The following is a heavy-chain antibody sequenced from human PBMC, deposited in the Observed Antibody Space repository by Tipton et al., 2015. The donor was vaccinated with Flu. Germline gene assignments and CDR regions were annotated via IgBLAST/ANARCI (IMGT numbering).Heavy chain of an antibody. Sequence: TLSLTCTVSGGSISSGGAFWSWIRQYPGKGLEWIGCIFYSGSTYYNPSLRNRVTISVETTQNQFSLRLNSVTAADTAMYFCTRDQGFGGGLAYDYYAVDIWGQGTTVTVSS. CDR2: IFYSGST. V-gene: IGHV4-31*03. CDR3: TRDQGFGGGLAYDYYAVDI. CDR1: GGSISSGGAF. J-gene: IGHJ6*02. D-gene: IGHD3-10*01.